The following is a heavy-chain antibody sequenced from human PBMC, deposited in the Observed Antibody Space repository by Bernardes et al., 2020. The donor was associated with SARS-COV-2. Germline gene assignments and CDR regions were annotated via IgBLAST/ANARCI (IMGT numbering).Heavy chain of an antibody. CDR2: LYYSGST. CDR1: GVSINNHY. J-gene: IGHJ6*02. V-gene: IGHV4-59*11. CDR3: AGGYVGVGAEYYYYGLDV. Sequence: SETLSLTCTVSGVSINNHYWSWIRQPPGKGLEWIGSLYYSGSTNYDPSLKSRVTISVDTSKNQFLLKLNSVTAADTAVYYCAGGYVGVGAEYYYYGLDVWGRGTTVNVSS. D-gene: IGHD1-26*01.